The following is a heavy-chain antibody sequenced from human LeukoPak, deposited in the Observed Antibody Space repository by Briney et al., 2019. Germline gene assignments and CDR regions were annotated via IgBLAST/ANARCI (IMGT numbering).Heavy chain of an antibody. CDR1: GFTFSSYS. CDR2: ISSSSSTI. Sequence: GGSLRLSCAASGFTFSSYSMNWVRQAPGKGLEWVSYISSSSSTIYYADSVKGRFTIFRDNAKNSLYLQMNSLRAEDTAVYYCAREPDALDIWGQGTMVTVSS. J-gene: IGHJ3*02. V-gene: IGHV3-48*04. CDR3: AREPDALDI.